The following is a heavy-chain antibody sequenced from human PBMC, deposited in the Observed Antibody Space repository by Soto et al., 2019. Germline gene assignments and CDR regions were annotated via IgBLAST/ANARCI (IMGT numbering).Heavy chain of an antibody. J-gene: IGHJ6*02. CDR2: IYHAGSV. CDR3: ARTFDYYGMDV. Sequence: SEPLSLTCAVFGYSIASGYYWAWIRQPPGKGLEWIGSIYHAGSVYYNPSLNSRVAMSLDTSDNHFSLKLTSVTAADTAVYYCARTFDYYGMDVWGQGTTVTVSS. V-gene: IGHV4-38-2*01. CDR1: GYSIASGYY.